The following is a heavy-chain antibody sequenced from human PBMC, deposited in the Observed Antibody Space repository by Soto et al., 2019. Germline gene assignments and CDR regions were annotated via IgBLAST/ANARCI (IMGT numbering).Heavy chain of an antibody. CDR3: ARDNVWSGYYSFFAY. V-gene: IGHV4-4*07. J-gene: IGHJ4*02. CDR1: DGSINSHF. D-gene: IGHD3-3*01. Sequence: SETLALTCSVSDGSINSHFWSWIRQPAGKRLEWIGRIYSSGSTIYNPSLKSRVTMSVDTSKHQFSLKLRSVTAADTAVYYCARDNVWSGYYSFFAYWGQGTLVTVSA. CDR2: IYSSGST.